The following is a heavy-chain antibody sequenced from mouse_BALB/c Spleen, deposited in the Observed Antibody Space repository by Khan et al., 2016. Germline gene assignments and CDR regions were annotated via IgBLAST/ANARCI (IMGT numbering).Heavy chain of an antibody. J-gene: IGHJ4*01. Sequence: EVQLQESGPGLVKPSQSLSLTCTVTGYSITSDYAWNWIRQFPGNKLEWMGYISYSGSTSYNPSLKSRISITRDTSKNQFFLQLNSVTTEDTATYHCATTYYAMDYWGQGTSVTVSS. CDR3: ATTYYAMDY. CDR1: GYSITSDYA. V-gene: IGHV3-2*02. CDR2: ISYSGST.